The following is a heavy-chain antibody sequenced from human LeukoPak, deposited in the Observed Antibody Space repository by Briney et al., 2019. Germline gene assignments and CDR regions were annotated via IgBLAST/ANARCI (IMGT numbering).Heavy chain of an antibody. CDR1: GGPFSGHY. CDR2: IIDSGVS. D-gene: IGHD2-2*01. J-gene: IGHJ6*03. V-gene: IGHV4-34*01. CDR3: VRGVPAGMDNYYYYMDV. Sequence: SETLSLTCGFFGGPFSGHYWSWVRQTPGKGLEWLGGIIDSGVSNYNPALKSRVTILVDATQRQFSLRLRSVTAADTAVYYCVRGVPAGMDNYYYYMDVWGKGATVTVTS.